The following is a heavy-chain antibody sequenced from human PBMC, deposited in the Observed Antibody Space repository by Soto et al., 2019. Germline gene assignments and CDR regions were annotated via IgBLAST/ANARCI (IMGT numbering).Heavy chain of an antibody. V-gene: IGHV3-23*01. CDR2: ISGSGGST. CDR1: GFTFSSYT. J-gene: IGHJ4*02. D-gene: IGHD3-10*01. CDR3: AKTPYGSGSYRLRSDY. Sequence: GGSLRLSCAASGFTFSSYTMSWVRQAPGKGLEWVSAISGSGGSTYYADSVKGRFTISRDNSKNTLYLQMNSLRAEDTAVYYCAKTPYGSGSYRLRSDYWGQGTLVTVSS.